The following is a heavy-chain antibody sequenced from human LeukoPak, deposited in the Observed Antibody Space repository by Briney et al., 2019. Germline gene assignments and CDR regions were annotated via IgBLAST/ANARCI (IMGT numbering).Heavy chain of an antibody. J-gene: IGHJ4*02. CDR1: GGSISSYY. CDR2: IYYSGST. V-gene: IGHV4-59*01. Sequence: SETLSLTCTVSGGSISSYYWSWIRQPPGKGLEWIGYIYYSGSTNYNPSLKSRVTISVDTSKNQFSLKLSSVTAADTAVYYCARDEVSGYDLVYWGQGTLVTVSS. D-gene: IGHD5-12*01. CDR3: ARDEVSGYDLVY.